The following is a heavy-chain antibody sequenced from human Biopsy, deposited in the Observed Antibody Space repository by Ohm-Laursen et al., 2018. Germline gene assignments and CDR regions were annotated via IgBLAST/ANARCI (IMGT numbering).Heavy chain of an antibody. CDR1: GFIFSTYT. V-gene: IGHV3-21*01. Sequence: SLRLSCSAPGFIFSTYTMNWVRQAPGEGLEWVSSISSRSSDIYYADSVEGRFTISRDNAKNSLYLQMNSLRVEDTAVYYCARDYPSYSSVWYREPIIHCWGQGTLVTVSS. CDR2: ISSRSSDI. CDR3: ARDYPSYSSVWYREPIIHC. D-gene: IGHD6-19*01. J-gene: IGHJ4*02.